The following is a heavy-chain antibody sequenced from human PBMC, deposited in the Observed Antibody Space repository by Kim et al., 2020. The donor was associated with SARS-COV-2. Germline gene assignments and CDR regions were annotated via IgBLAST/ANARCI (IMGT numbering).Heavy chain of an antibody. J-gene: IGHJ4*02. Sequence: ASVKVSCKTSGYIFTDYYIHWVRQAPGQGLEWMGWINPNGGATNYAQKFQGRFTVTRDTSINTAYMDLSRLTSDDTAVYFCSREDTYSNSLALWGQGTLVTVSS. V-gene: IGHV1-2*02. CDR3: SREDTYSNSLAL. CDR2: INPNGGAT. CDR1: GYIFTDYY. D-gene: IGHD6-13*01.